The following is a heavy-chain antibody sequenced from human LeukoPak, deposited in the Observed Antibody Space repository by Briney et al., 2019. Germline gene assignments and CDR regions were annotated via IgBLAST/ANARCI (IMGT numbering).Heavy chain of an antibody. Sequence: PGGSLRLSCAASGFTFSNAWMSWVRQAPGKGLEWVGRIKSKTDGGTTDYAAPVKGRFTISRDDSKNTLYLQMNSLKTEDTAVYYCTTGDPMVRGVLDYWCQGTLVTVSS. J-gene: IGHJ4*02. D-gene: IGHD3-10*01. CDR3: TTGDPMVRGVLDY. V-gene: IGHV3-15*01. CDR2: IKSKTDGGTT. CDR1: GFTFSNAW.